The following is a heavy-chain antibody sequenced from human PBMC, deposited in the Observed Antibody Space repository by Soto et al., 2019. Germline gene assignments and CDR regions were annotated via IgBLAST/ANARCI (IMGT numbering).Heavy chain of an antibody. D-gene: IGHD2-21*02. CDR3: VHSRCGGDCLQSYSSHYYYGMDI. CDR2: IYWDGAR. J-gene: IGHJ6*02. V-gene: IGHV2-5*02. CDR1: GFSLNTGGMG. Sequence: QITLKESGPTLVKPTQTLTLTCTFSGFSLNTGGMGVGWIRQPPGKALEWLALIYWDGARSYSPSLMSRLTIAKDTSKNQVVLTMTNMVPVDTATYYCVHSRCGGDCLQSYSSHYYYGMDIWGQGTTVTVSS.